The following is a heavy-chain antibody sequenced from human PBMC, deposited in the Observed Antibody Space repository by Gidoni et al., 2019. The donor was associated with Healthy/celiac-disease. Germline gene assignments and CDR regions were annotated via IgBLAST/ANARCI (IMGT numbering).Heavy chain of an antibody. J-gene: IGHJ4*02. Sequence: QVQLVESGGGVVQPGRSLRLSCAASGFTFSSYGMHWFRQAPGKGLEWVAVISYDGSNKYYADSVKGRFTISRDNSKNTLYLQMNSLRAEDTAVYYCAKDQGIAVWGNYFDYWGQGTLVTVSS. CDR1: GFTFSSYG. D-gene: IGHD6-19*01. CDR3: AKDQGIAVWGNYFDY. V-gene: IGHV3-30*18. CDR2: ISYDGSNK.